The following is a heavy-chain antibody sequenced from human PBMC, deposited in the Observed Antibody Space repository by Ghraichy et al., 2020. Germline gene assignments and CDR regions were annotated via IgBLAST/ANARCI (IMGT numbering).Heavy chain of an antibody. CDR2: INHSGTT. CDR1: GGSFSGNY. CDR3: ARRITMIVVVITTTPFFDY. V-gene: IGHV4-34*01. Sequence: SETLSLTCAVYGGSFSGNYWSWIRQPPGKGLEWIGEINHSGTTNYNPSLKSRVTISVDTSKNQFSLKLSSVTAADTAVYYCARRITMIVVVITTTPFFDYWGQGTLVTVSS. D-gene: IGHD3-22*01. J-gene: IGHJ4*02.